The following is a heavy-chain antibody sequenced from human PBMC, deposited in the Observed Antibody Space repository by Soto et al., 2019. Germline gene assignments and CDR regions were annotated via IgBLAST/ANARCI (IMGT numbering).Heavy chain of an antibody. CDR2: NFDTGRA. J-gene: IGHJ5*02. Sequence: QVQLQESGPGLVKPSETLSLTCTVSDGSIGNSYWNWIRHSPGKGLEWIGYNFDTGRANYNPSLKSRANISVDASKSQFSLKLRTVTAADTAVYYCARLGTGSSNWFDPWGQGTLVTVSS. V-gene: IGHV4-59*01. CDR1: DGSIGNSY. CDR3: ARLGTGSSNWFDP. D-gene: IGHD3-10*01.